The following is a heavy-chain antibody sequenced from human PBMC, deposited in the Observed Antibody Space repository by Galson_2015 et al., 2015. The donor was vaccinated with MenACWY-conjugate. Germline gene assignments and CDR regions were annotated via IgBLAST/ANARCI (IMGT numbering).Heavy chain of an antibody. J-gene: IGHJ1*01. Sequence: SLRLSCAASGFVFSSYTMHWVRQAPGEGLECISTISPSGSNTFYADSAKGRFSISRDNSKTTVYLHTSSPRPEDTAVYYCVKAWYSRDWYSLYNFLFQHWGQGTQVIVSS. CDR3: VKAWYSRDWYSLYNFLFQH. D-gene: IGHD6-19*01. CDR1: GFVFSSYT. CDR2: ISPSGSNT. V-gene: IGHV3-64D*09.